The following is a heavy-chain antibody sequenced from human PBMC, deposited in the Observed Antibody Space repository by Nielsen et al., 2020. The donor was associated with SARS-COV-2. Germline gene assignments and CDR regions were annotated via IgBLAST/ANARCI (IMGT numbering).Heavy chain of an antibody. D-gene: IGHD3-16*01. Sequence: GGSLRLSCAASGFDFSHHGIHWVRQAPGKGLEWVAHISYEGRNRGYADSVKGRFTISGDNSKNTGFLQMNSLRPEDTAFYFCARNPNYGNEFIIDSWGQGTLVTVPS. J-gene: IGHJ5*01. CDR1: GFDFSHHG. CDR3: ARNPNYGNEFIIDS. CDR2: ISYEGRNR. V-gene: IGHV3-33*05.